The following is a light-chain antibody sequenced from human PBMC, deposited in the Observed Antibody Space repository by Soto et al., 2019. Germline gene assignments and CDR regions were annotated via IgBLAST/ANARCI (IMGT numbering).Light chain of an antibody. CDR2: GAS. V-gene: IGKV3-15*01. CDR1: QSVGSN. Sequence: EIVMTQSPATLSGSPGERATVSCRASQSVGSNLAWYQQKPGQAPRLLIYGASTRATGIPARFTGSGSGTEFTLTISSLQSEDFAVYYCQQYNNWPPYTFGQGTNLEIK. J-gene: IGKJ2*01. CDR3: QQYNNWPPYT.